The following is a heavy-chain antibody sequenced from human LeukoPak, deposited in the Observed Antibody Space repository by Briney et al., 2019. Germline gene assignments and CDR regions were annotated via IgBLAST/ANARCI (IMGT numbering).Heavy chain of an antibody. V-gene: IGHV1-2*02. J-gene: IGHJ6*03. CDR2: INPNSGGT. Sequence: ASVKVSCKASGYNFAGYYIHWVRQAPGQGLEWMGWINPNSGGTNYAQKFQGRVTMTRDTSINTAYMELSRLRSDDTAVYYCARVYYGSGSPPYYYYYYMDVWGKGTTVTISS. CDR3: ARVYYGSGSPPYYYYYYMDV. CDR1: GYNFAGYY. D-gene: IGHD3-10*01.